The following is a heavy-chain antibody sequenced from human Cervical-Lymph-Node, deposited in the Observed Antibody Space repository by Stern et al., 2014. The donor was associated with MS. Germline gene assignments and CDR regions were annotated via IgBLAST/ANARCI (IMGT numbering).Heavy chain of an antibody. CDR1: GFTFSSYS. CDR2: IGGSETTT. J-gene: IGHJ4*02. V-gene: IGHV3-48*02. Sequence: EVQLVESGGSLVQPGGSLRLSCAASGFTFSSYSMNWVPQAPGKGLEWLSYIGGSETTTYNADSVKGRFTISRDNAKNSVFLQMNRLRDEDTAVYYCARGQGPGGRYYIDYWGQGTLVTVSS. CDR3: ARGQGPGGRYYIDY. D-gene: IGHD3-10*01.